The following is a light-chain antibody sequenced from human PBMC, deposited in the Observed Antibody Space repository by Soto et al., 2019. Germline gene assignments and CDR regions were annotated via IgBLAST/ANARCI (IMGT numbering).Light chain of an antibody. CDR2: GAS. V-gene: IGKV3-15*01. J-gene: IGKJ5*01. Sequence: EVLLTHWPASRAVSPGATATLSGRCSQSIVSNVAWYQQRPGQLPRFLIYGASTRATGVPARFSASGSGTEFTLTITVLQSEDSALYHCPQYDDWPPISLGQGKRLEIK. CDR3: PQYDDWPPIS. CDR1: QSIVSN.